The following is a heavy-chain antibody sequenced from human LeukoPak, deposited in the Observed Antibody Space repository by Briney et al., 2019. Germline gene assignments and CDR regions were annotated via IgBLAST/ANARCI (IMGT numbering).Heavy chain of an antibody. CDR2: VYSGGNT. CDR3: ARDGCGGDCYKD. CDR1: GFTVSSNY. D-gene: IGHD2-21*02. J-gene: IGHJ4*02. V-gene: IGHV3-53*01. Sequence: GGSLRLSCAASGFTVSSNYMSWVRQAPGKGLEWVSVVYSGGNTYYADSVKGRFTISRDNSKNTLYLQMNSLRAEDTAVYYCARDGCGGDCYKDWGQGTLVTVSS.